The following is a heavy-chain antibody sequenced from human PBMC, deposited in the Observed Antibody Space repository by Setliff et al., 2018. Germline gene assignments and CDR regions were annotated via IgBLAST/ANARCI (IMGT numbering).Heavy chain of an antibody. J-gene: IGHJ6*03. CDR3: ARAADSYGPPRSYMDV. D-gene: IGHD5-18*01. CDR2: ISWNSVNI. V-gene: IGHV3-9*01. CDR1: GFIFDDFA. Sequence: GGSLRLSCVVSGFIFDDFAMHWVRQVPGKAPEWVASISWNSVNIVYAESVKGRFTISRDNAKNALHLQMNSLRAEDTAVYYCARAADSYGPPRSYMDVWGKGTTVTVSS.